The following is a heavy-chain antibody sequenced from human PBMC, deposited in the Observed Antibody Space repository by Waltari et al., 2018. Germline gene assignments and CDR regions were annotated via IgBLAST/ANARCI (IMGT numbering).Heavy chain of an antibody. CDR1: GGSISSYY. J-gene: IGHJ6*02. CDR2: IYYSGST. V-gene: IGHV4-59*01. Sequence: QVQLQESGPGLVKPSETLSLTCTVSGGSISSYYWSWIRQPPGKGLAWIGDIYYSGSTNYNPSLKSRVTISVDTSKNQFSLKLSSVTAADTAVYYCARATSYYDFWSGYYSPYYYGMDVWDQGTTVTVSS. D-gene: IGHD3-3*01. CDR3: ARATSYYDFWSGYYSPYYYGMDV.